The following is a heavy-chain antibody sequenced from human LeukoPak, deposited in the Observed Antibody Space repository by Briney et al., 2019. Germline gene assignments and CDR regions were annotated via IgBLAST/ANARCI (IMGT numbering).Heavy chain of an antibody. Sequence: GGSLRLSCAASGFTFSSYEMNWIRQAPGKGLEWVSYISSSGSTIYYADSVKGRFTISRDNAKNSLYLQMNSLRAEDTAVYYCARDRNTYYDILTGYYMDVWGKGTTVTISS. J-gene: IGHJ6*03. CDR1: GFTFSSYE. CDR2: ISSSGSTI. V-gene: IGHV3-48*03. D-gene: IGHD3-9*01. CDR3: ARDRNTYYDILTGYYMDV.